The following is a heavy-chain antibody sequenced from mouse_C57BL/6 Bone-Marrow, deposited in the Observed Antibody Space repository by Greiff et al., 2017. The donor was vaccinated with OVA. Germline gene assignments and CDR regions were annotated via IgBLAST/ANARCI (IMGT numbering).Heavy chain of an antibody. V-gene: IGHV1-74*01. CDR3: AIEEDYGEAFAY. J-gene: IGHJ3*01. CDR1: GYTFTSYW. CDR2: IHPSDRDT. D-gene: IGHD2-4*01. Sequence: QVQLQQSGAELVKPGASVKVSCKASGYTFTSYWMHWVKQRPGQGLEWIGRIHPSDRDTNYNQKFKGKATLTVDKSSSTAYMQLSSLTSEDSAVYYCAIEEDYGEAFAYWGQGTLVTVSA.